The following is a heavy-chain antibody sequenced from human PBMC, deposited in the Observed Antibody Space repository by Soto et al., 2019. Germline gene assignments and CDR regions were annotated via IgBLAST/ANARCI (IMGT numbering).Heavy chain of an antibody. D-gene: IGHD5-18*01. V-gene: IGHV1-18*01. CDR1: GYTFINYG. CDR3: ARGYSPVQVDY. J-gene: IGHJ4*02. CDR2: INGYNGNT. Sequence: QVQLVQSGAEMRKPGASVKVSCKTSGYTFINYGISWVRQAPGQGLAWMGWINGYNGNTNYAQNFQGRVAMTTDTSKSTGYMELRNLRSDDAAVYYCARGYSPVQVDYWGQGTLVTVSS.